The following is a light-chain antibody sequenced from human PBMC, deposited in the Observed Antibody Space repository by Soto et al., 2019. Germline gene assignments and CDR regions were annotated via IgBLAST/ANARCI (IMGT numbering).Light chain of an antibody. CDR1: SSDVGGYNY. CDR2: EVS. CDR3: ISCAGTAYV. V-gene: IGLV2-8*01. J-gene: IGLJ1*01. Sequence: QSVLTQPPSASGSPGQSVTISCSGTSSDVGGYNYVSWYQQHPGKAPKLMIYEVSKRPSGVPDRFSGSKSGNTASLTVSGLQAEDEADYYCISCAGTAYVFGTGTKVTV.